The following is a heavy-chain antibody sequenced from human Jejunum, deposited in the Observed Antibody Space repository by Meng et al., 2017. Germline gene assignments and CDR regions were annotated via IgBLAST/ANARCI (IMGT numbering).Heavy chain of an antibody. V-gene: IGHV4-61*08. J-gene: IGHJ4*02. D-gene: IGHD2-2*03. Sequence: QAHLWESGPGVGRPSATPSLICSVTGGAVSSAGYPWRWSRQPTGQGLECIGSESNPSPHALKSRVTISVDTSKNQFSLRLTSVTAADTAVYYCARDPIGSLDYWGQGILVTVSS. CDR3: ARDPIGSLDY. CDR1: GGAVSSAGYP. CDR2: ESN.